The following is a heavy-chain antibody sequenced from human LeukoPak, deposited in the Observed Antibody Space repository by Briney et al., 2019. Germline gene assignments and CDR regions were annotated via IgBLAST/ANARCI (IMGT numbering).Heavy chain of an antibody. Sequence: GESLKISCKDSGYSFTSYWIGWVRQMPGKGLEWMGIIYPGDSDTRYSPSFQGQVTISADKSISTAYLQWSSLKASDTAMYYCASGTLSDYYYMDVWGKGTTVTVSS. CDR1: GYSFTSYW. CDR2: IYPGDSDT. CDR3: ASGTLSDYYYMDV. J-gene: IGHJ6*03. V-gene: IGHV5-51*01. D-gene: IGHD2/OR15-2a*01.